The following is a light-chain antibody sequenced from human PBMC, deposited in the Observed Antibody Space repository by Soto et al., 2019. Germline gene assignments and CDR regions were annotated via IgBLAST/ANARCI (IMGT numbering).Light chain of an antibody. Sequence: QSVLTQPPSVSAAPGQRVTISCSGSSSNIGGNSVSWYQQLPGTAPKLLIYDDDKRPSGIPDRFSGSKSGTSATLGITGFQTGDEADHSIGSWVSSLIAYGFGTGTKVTVL. J-gene: IGLJ1*01. CDR2: DDD. CDR1: SSNIGGNS. CDR3: GSWVSSLIAYG. V-gene: IGLV1-51*01.